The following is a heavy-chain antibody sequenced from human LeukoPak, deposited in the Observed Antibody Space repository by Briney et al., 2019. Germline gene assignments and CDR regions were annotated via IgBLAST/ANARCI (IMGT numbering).Heavy chain of an antibody. V-gene: IGHV4-61*02. D-gene: IGHD3-22*01. J-gene: IGHJ5*02. CDR2: IYTSGNA. CDR1: GGSISSGSYY. CDR3: ARGKYYYDSNSSYRYFDP. Sequence: SQTLSLTCTVSGGSISSGSYYWSWIRQPAGKGLEWIGRIYTSGNANYNPSLKSRVTMSIDTSKKQFSLNLSSVTAADTAVYYCARGKYYYDSNSSYRYFDPWGQGTLVTVSS.